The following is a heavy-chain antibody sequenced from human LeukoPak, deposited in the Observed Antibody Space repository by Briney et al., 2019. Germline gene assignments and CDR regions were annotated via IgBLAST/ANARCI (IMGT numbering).Heavy chain of an antibody. CDR1: GFTFSSYN. J-gene: IGHJ6*03. CDR3: ARDFDLSSGWYLPNYYYYYMDV. CDR2: ITTSSSTI. D-gene: IGHD6-19*01. V-gene: IGHV3-48*01. Sequence: GGSLRLSCAASGFTFSSYNMNWVRQAPGKGLEWVSYITTSSSTIYYADSVKGRFTISRDNAKNSLYLQMNSLRAEDTAVYYCARDFDLSSGWYLPNYYYYYMDVWGKGTTVTVSS.